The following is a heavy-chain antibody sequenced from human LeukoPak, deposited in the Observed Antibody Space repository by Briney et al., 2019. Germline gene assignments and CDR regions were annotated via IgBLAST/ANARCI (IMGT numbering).Heavy chain of an antibody. D-gene: IGHD4-17*01. CDR1: GGSLSSFY. CDR3: ARYLSTVTNRYYFDY. CDR2: IHYTGSA. Sequence: SETLSLTCSVSGGSLSSFYWGWIRQPPGKGLEFVGYIHYTGSAYYNPSLKSRLTMSEDTSRNHFYLNLMSVSAADTAIYYCARYLSTVTNRYYFDYWGQGLLVTVSS. V-gene: IGHV4-59*01. J-gene: IGHJ4*02.